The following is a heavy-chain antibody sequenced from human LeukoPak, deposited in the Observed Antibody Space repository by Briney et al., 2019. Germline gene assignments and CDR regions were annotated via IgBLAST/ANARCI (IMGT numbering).Heavy chain of an antibody. CDR3: ARDGGGLL. J-gene: IGHJ4*02. CDR1: GYTFTSYY. CDR2: INPSGGST. D-gene: IGHD3-16*01. Sequence: ASVKVSCKASGYTFTSYYMHWVRQAPGQGLEWMGIINPSGGSTSYAQKFQGRVTMTRDTSISTAYMELSRLRSDDTAVYYCARDGGGLLWSQGTLVTVSS. V-gene: IGHV1-46*01.